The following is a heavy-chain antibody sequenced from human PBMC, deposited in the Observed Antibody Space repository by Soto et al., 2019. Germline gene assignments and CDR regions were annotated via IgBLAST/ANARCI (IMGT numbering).Heavy chain of an antibody. D-gene: IGHD4-4*01. CDR2: ISSSSCSI. V-gene: IGHV3-48*01. J-gene: IGHJ3*02. Sequence: GGSLRLSCSASGFTFSSYAMHWVRQAPGKGLECVSYISSSSCSIYYADSVKDRFTISRDNAKNSLYLQMSSLRAEDTAVYYCARDHRTATGAFDIWGQGTMVTVSS. CDR3: ARDHRTATGAFDI. CDR1: GFTFSSYA.